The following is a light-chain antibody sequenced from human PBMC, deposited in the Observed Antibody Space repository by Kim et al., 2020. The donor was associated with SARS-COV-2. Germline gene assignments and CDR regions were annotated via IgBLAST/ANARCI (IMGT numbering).Light chain of an antibody. CDR1: QGSSSY. V-gene: IGKV1-9*01. CDR3: QQLDTPAWT. CDR2: AAS. Sequence: ASEGDTFTITCRASQGSSSYLAWYQQKPGKAPRLLIYAASTLHTGVTSRFSGRASGREFTLTIRSLQPEDCATYYCQQLDTPAWTFGQGTKVDIK. J-gene: IGKJ1*01.